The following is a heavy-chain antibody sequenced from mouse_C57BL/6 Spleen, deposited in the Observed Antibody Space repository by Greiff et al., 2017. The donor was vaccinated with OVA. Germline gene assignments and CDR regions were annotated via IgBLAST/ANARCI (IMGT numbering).Heavy chain of an antibody. D-gene: IGHD1-1*01. CDR1: GYTFTDYE. CDR3: TREILRGYYAMDY. J-gene: IGHJ4*01. Sequence: VQLQESGAELVRPGASVTLSCKASGYTFTDYEMHWVKQTPVHGLEWIGAIDPETGGTAYNQKFKGKAILTADKSSSTAYMELRSLTSEDSAVYYCTREILRGYYAMDYWGQGTSVTVSS. V-gene: IGHV1-15*01. CDR2: IDPETGGT.